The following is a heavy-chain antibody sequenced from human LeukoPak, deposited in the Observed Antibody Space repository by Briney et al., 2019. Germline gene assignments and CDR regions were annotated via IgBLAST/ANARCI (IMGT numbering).Heavy chain of an antibody. V-gene: IGHV3-7*01. D-gene: IGHD2-2*01. J-gene: IGHJ5*02. CDR1: GFTFSGYW. CDR2: IKQDGSEK. Sequence: GGSLRLSCAASGFTFSGYWMSWVRQAPGKGLEWVANIKQDGSEKYYVDSVKGRFTISRDNAKNSLYLQMNSLRAEDTAVYYCARERLGYCSSTSCLRWFDPWGQGTLVTVSS. CDR3: ARERLGYCSSTSCLRWFDP.